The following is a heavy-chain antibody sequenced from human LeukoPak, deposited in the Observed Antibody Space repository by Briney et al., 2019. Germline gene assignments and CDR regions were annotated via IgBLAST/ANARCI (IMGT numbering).Heavy chain of an antibody. CDR1: GFTVSSNY. D-gene: IGHD6-13*01. Sequence: GGSLRLSCAASGFTVSSNYMSWVRQAPGKGLEWVSGINWNGGSTGYADSVKGRFTISRDNAKNSLYLQMNSLRAEDTALYYCARERPSSSWYGVYYYYYMDVWGKGTTVTVSS. V-gene: IGHV3-20*04. J-gene: IGHJ6*03. CDR3: ARERPSSSWYGVYYYYYMDV. CDR2: INWNGGST.